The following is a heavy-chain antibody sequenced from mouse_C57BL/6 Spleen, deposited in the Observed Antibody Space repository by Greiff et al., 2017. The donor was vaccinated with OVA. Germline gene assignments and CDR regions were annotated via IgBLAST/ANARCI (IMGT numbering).Heavy chain of an antibody. CDR2: IHPNSGST. V-gene: IGHV1-64*01. D-gene: IGHD1-1*01. CDR3: ARDGHYYGSSHWYCDV. J-gene: IGHJ1*03. Sequence: VQLQQPGAELVKPGASVKLSCKASGYTFTSYWMHWVKQRPGQGLEWIGMIHPNSGSTNYNEKFKSKATLTVDKSSSTAYMQLSSLTSEDSAVYYCARDGHYYGSSHWYCDVWGTGTTVTVSS. CDR1: GYTFTSYW.